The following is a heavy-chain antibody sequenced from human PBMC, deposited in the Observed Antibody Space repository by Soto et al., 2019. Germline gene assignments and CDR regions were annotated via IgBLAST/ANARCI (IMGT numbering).Heavy chain of an antibody. CDR3: ARGDYGGNWC. D-gene: IGHD4-17*01. CDR2: INHSGST. Sequence: SETLSLTCAVYGGSFSGYYWSWIRQPPGKGLEWIGEINHSGSTNYNPSLKSRVTISVDTSKNQFSLKLSSVTAADTAVYYCARGDYGGNWCWGQGTLVTVSS. CDR1: GGSFSGYY. V-gene: IGHV4-34*01. J-gene: IGHJ4*02.